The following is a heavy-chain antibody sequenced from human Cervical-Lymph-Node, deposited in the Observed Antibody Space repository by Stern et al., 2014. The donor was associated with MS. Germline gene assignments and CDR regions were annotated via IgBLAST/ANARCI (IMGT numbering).Heavy chain of an antibody. V-gene: IGHV1-69*01. CDR1: GGTFSTHG. CDR3: AREHRGGNFAS. CDR2: IVPVFGRS. Sequence: VQLVESGAEVKKPGSSGKVSCKASGGTFSTHGISWGRQAPGQGLEWMGAIVPVFGRSNYAEKFQGRVTITADEVTTTAYLELSSLRSDDTALYYWAREHRGGNFASWGQGTLVTVSS. D-gene: IGHD4-23*01. J-gene: IGHJ4*02.